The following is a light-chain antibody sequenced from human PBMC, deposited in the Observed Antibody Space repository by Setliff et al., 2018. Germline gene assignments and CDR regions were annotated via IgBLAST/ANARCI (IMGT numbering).Light chain of an antibody. CDR1: IGDVGAYDF. CDR3: SAYTSSSTYV. Sequence: QSVLTQPASVSGSPGQSITISCSGTIGDVGAYDFVSWYQHHPGKAPKLVIYEVTNRPSGISNRFSGSKSGNSASLIISGLQAEDEADYCCSAYTSSSTYVFGIGTKV. J-gene: IGLJ1*01. V-gene: IGLV2-14*01. CDR2: EVT.